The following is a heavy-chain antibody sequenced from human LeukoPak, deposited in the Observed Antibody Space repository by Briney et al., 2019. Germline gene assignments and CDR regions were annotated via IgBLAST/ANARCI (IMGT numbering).Heavy chain of an antibody. CDR1: GGSISRGGYY. Sequence: SQTLSLTCTVSGGSISRGGYYWTWIRQPPGKGLEWIGYIYDSGTTNYNPSLKSRVTISVDTSKNQFSLKLNSVTAADTAVYYCARLFSSSSGRAFDVWGQGTMVTVSS. CDR3: ARLFSSSSGRAFDV. D-gene: IGHD6-6*01. V-gene: IGHV4-61*08. CDR2: IYDSGTT. J-gene: IGHJ3*01.